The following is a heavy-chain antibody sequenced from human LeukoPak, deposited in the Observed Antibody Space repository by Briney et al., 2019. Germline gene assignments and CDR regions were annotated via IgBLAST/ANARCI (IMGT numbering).Heavy chain of an antibody. J-gene: IGHJ4*02. CDR3: VRSIVGETDYFDY. V-gene: IGHV2-5*02. CDR1: GFSLSTGGVH. Sequence: SGPTLVKPTQTLTLTCTLSGFSLSTGGVHVGWIRQPPEKTLEWLAFIYWDGDKRYSPSLKNRLTITNDSPKNQVVLTMTNLDPADTATYYCVRSIVGETDYFDYWGQGVLVTVSS. D-gene: IGHD1-26*01. CDR2: IYWDGDK.